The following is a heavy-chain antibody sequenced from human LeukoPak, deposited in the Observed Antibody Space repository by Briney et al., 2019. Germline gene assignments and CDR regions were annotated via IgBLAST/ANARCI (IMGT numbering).Heavy chain of an antibody. J-gene: IGHJ6*03. V-gene: IGHV4-39*07. D-gene: IGHD3-22*01. CDR1: GGSINSSSYF. Sequence: SETLSLTCTVSGGSINSSSYFWGWIRQPPGTGLEWIGSIYYSGTTYFNPSLKSRVTISVDTSKNQFSLKLSSVTAADTAVYYCARRAVDYDSSGYYPWLYYYYYMDVWGKGTTVTISS. CDR2: IYYSGTT. CDR3: ARRAVDYDSSGYYPWLYYYYYMDV.